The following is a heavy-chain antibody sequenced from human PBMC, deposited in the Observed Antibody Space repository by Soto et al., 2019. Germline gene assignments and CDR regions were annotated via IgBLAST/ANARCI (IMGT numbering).Heavy chain of an antibody. J-gene: IGHJ4*02. Sequence: GGSLRLSCAASAFTFRSYTMHWVRQAPGKGLEWVATISYDGSKTNYADSVRGRFTISRDNSKSTLFLQMDSLRPEDTAVYSCARDRDSSYFPPPYYFDSWGRGTLVTVSS. D-gene: IGHD4-4*01. CDR1: AFTFRSYT. CDR2: ISYDGSKT. V-gene: IGHV3-30*04. CDR3: ARDRDSSYFPPPYYFDS.